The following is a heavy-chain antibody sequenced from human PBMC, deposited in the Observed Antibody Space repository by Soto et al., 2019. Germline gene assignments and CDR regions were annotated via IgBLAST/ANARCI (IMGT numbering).Heavy chain of an antibody. V-gene: IGHV3-23*01. CDR1: GFTFSSYA. Sequence: PGGSLRLSCAASGFTFSSYAMSWVRQAPGKGLEWVSAISGSGGSTYYADSVKGRFTISRDNSKNTLYLQMNSLRAEDTAVYYCALTPRYDILTGREDYYYYYGMDVWGQGTTVTVSS. CDR3: ALTPRYDILTGREDYYYYYGMDV. J-gene: IGHJ6*02. CDR2: ISGSGGST. D-gene: IGHD3-9*01.